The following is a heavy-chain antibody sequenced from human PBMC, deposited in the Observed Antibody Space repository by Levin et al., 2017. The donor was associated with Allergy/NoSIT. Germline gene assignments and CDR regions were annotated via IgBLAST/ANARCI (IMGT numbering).Heavy chain of an antibody. J-gene: IGHJ4*02. CDR1: GFTFNSYA. V-gene: IGHV3-23*01. D-gene: IGHD6-6*01. Sequence: SGGSLRLSCAASGFTFNSYAMSWVRQAPGTGLEWVSAITDSGDNTYHPDSVKGRFTLSRDNSKNTLYLQMNSLRAEDTAIYYCAKGSRSSRPYYFDYWGQGTLVTVSS. CDR3: AKGSRSSRPYYFDY. CDR2: ITDSGDNT.